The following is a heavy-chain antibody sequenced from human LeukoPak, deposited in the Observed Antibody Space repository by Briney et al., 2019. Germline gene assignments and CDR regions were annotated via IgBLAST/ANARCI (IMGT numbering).Heavy chain of an antibody. CDR1: GGSISSYY. CDR3: ARNRGGYWFDP. J-gene: IGHJ5*02. Sequence: SETLSLTCTVSGGSISSYYWGWIRQPSGKGLEWIGSIYYSGSTYYNPSLKSRVTISVDTSKNQFSLKLSSVTAADTAVYYCARNRGGYWFDPWGQGTLVTVSS. D-gene: IGHD4-23*01. CDR2: IYYSGST. V-gene: IGHV4-39*01.